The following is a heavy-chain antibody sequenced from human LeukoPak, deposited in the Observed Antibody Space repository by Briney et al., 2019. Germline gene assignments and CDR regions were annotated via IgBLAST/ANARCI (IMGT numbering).Heavy chain of an antibody. J-gene: IGHJ4*02. CDR3: VRHRQWLLFPDY. D-gene: IGHD6-19*01. V-gene: IGHV4-39*01. CDR2: IFYSGAT. Sequence: SETLSLTCTVSGDSISINYNWGWVRQPPGKGLEWIGSIFYSGATYYSPSLKSRVTISVDTSKNQFSLKLSSMTAADTAVYYCVRHRQWLLFPDYWGQGTLVTVSS. CDR1: GDSISINYN.